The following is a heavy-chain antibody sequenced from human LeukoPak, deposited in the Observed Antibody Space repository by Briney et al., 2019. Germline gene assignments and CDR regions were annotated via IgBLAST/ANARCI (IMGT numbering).Heavy chain of an antibody. J-gene: IGHJ5*02. CDR3: ARHPPSGDYFLWWFDP. CDR1: GGFISSYY. D-gene: IGHD2/OR15-2a*01. CDR2: IYYSGST. V-gene: IGHV4-59*08. Sequence: PSETLSLTCTVPGGFISSYYWSWIRQPPGKGLEWIGYIYYSGSTNYNPSLKSLVTISVDTSKNQFSLKLSSVTAADTAVYYCARHPPSGDYFLWWFDPWGQGTLVTVSS.